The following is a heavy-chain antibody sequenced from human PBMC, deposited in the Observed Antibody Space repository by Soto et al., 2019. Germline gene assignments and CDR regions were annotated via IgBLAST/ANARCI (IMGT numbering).Heavy chain of an antibody. D-gene: IGHD3-10*01. CDR2: ITSAGTI. Sequence: PGGSLRLSCAASGFTIDSYVMSWVRQAPGKGLEWVSAITSAGTISYADSVKGRFTISRDNANNTLYLQMNSLRAEDTAVYYCARGVRGHYGKDVWGQGTTVTVSS. V-gene: IGHV3-23*01. CDR3: ARGVRGHYGKDV. CDR1: GFTIDSYV. J-gene: IGHJ6*02.